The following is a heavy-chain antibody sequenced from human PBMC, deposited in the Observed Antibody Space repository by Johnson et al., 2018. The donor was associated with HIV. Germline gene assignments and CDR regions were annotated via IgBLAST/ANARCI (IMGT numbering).Heavy chain of an antibody. J-gene: IGHJ3*02. Sequence: CDTYYPGSVKGRFTISRENAKNSLYLQMNSLRAGDTAVYYCARAGPYCSGGSCYSPDAFDIWGQGTMVTVSS. V-gene: IGHV3-13*01. D-gene: IGHD2-15*01. CDR2: CDT. CDR3: ARAGPYCSGGSCYSPDAFDI.